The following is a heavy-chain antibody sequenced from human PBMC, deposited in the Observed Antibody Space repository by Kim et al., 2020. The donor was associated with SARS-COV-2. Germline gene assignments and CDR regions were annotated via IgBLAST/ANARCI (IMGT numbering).Heavy chain of an antibody. Sequence: SETLSLTCTASGGSISSYCWSWIRQPAGKGLEWIGRICPSENTNYNPSLKSRVTMSADTSKNQFSLKLNSVTAADTAVYYCARGLGDGYKWNYWGQGTLVTVSS. CDR2: ICPSENT. D-gene: IGHD1-1*01. J-gene: IGHJ4*02. V-gene: IGHV4-4*07. CDR1: GGSISSYC. CDR3: ARGLGDGYKWNY.